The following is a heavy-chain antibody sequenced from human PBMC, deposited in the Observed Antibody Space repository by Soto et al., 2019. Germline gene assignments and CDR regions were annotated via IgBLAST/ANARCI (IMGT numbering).Heavy chain of an antibody. D-gene: IGHD6-6*01. V-gene: IGHV3-23*01. CDR2: ISGSVGST. J-gene: IGHJ4*02. CDR3: AKDRTIAARNFDD. CDR1: GFTFSDHG. Sequence: EVQLLECGGGLVQPGGSLRLSCAASGFTFSDHGMSWVRQAPGKGLEWVSAISGSVGSTYYADSVKGRFTISRDNSKNTLYLQMNSLRDNDTAVYYCAKDRTIAARNFDDWGQGALVTVSS.